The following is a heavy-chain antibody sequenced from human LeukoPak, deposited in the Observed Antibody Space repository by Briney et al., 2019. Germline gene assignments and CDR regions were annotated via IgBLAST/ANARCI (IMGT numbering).Heavy chain of an antibody. V-gene: IGHV4-34*01. CDR3: ARQNYGSAPLRY. D-gene: IGHD3-10*01. CDR1: GGSFSGYY. J-gene: IGHJ4*02. CDR2: INHSGST. Sequence: PSETLSLTCAVYGGSFSGYYWSWIRQPPGKGLEWIGEINHSGSTNYNPPLKSRVTMSVDTSKNQFSLKLTSVTAADTAVYYCARQNYGSAPLRYWGQGTLVTVSS.